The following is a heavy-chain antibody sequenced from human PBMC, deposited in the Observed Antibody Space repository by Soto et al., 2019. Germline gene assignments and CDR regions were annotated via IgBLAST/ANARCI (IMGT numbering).Heavy chain of an antibody. J-gene: IGHJ6*02. CDR1: GGSFSGYY. D-gene: IGHD1-7*01. CDR3: ARGELELRALYGMDV. V-gene: IGHV4-59*01. CDR2: IYYSGST. Sequence: SETLSLTCAVYGGSFSGYYWSWIRQPPGKGLEWIGYIYYSGSTNYNPSLKSRVTISVDTSKNQFSLKLSSVTAADTAVYYCARGELELRALYGMDVWGQGTTVTVSS.